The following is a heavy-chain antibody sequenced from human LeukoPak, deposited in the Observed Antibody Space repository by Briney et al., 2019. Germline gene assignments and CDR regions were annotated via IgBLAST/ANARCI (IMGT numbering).Heavy chain of an antibody. V-gene: IGHV1-2*02. D-gene: IGHD2-8*01. J-gene: IGHJ4*02. CDR1: GYTYTGYY. CDR3: AIVPQMWTQFDY. Sequence: ASVKVSCKASGYTYTGYYMNLVRRSPGQPLEWMGGINPNSGGPNYAQKLQARVTMTRDTSISTAYMELSRLRSDDTAVYYCAIVPQMWTQFDYWGQGTRVTVSS. CDR2: INPNSGGP.